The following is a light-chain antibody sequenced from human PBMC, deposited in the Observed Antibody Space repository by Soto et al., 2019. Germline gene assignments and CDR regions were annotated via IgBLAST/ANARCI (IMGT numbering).Light chain of an antibody. CDR2: YDS. CDR1: NIGSKS. Sequence: SYELTQPPSVSVAPGKTARITCGGNNIGSKSVHWYQQKPGQAPVLVIYYDSDRPSGIPERFSGANSGDTATLTISRVEAGDEADYYCQVWGSTSAHDVFGTGTKLTVL. J-gene: IGLJ1*01. V-gene: IGLV3-21*04. CDR3: QVWGSTSAHDV.